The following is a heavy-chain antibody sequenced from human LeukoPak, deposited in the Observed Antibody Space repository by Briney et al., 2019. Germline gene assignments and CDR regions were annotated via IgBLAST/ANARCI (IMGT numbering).Heavy chain of an antibody. D-gene: IGHD5-18*01. CDR2: ISSSSSTL. Sequence: GGSLRLPSAASGFTFSSYSMNWVRQAPGKGLEWVSYISSSSSTLYYADSVKGRFTISKDNAKKSLYLQMTSLRAEDTAVYYCARNRGMVTSEFDYWGQGTLVTVSS. V-gene: IGHV3-48*01. J-gene: IGHJ4*02. CDR1: GFTFSSYS. CDR3: ARNRGMVTSEFDY.